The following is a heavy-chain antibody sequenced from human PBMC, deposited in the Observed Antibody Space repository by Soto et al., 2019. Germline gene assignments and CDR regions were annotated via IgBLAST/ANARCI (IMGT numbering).Heavy chain of an antibody. CDR1: GFNFRSYA. Sequence: PEGSLRLSCAAAGFNFRSYAMHWVRQAPGKGLEWVAVISYDGSNKYYADSVKGRFTISRDNSKNTLYLQMNSLRAEDTAVYYCARATSYGYPHDYWGQGTLVTVSS. CDR2: ISYDGSNK. V-gene: IGHV3-30-3*01. J-gene: IGHJ4*02. CDR3: ARATSYGYPHDY. D-gene: IGHD5-18*01.